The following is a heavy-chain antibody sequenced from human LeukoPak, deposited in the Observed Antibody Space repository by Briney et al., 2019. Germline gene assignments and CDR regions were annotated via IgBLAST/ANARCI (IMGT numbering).Heavy chain of an antibody. Sequence: ASVKVSCKASGYTFTGYYMHWVRQAPGQGLEWMGWINPNSGDTNYAQKFQGRVTMTRDTSISTAYMELSRLRSDDTAVYYCARGSYYDSSGYPIDYWGQGTLVTVSS. CDR3: ARGSYYDSSGYPIDY. J-gene: IGHJ4*02. D-gene: IGHD3-22*01. CDR1: GYTFTGYY. V-gene: IGHV1-2*02. CDR2: INPNSGDT.